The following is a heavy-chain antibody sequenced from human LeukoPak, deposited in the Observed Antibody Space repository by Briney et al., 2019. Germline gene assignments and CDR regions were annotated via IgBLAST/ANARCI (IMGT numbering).Heavy chain of an antibody. Sequence: GGSLRLSCAASGFTFTTYWMHWVRQAPGKGLVWVSHINSDGSITSYADSVKGRFTISRDNAKNTLYLQMNSLRAEDTAVYYCAKKYAIIATRQYFDYWGQGTLVTVSS. CDR1: GFTFTTYW. CDR2: INSDGSIT. J-gene: IGHJ4*02. CDR3: AKKYAIIATRQYFDY. D-gene: IGHD6-6*01. V-gene: IGHV3-74*01.